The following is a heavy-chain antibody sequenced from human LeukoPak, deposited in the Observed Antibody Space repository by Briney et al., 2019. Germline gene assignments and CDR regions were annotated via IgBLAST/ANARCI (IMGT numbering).Heavy chain of an antibody. J-gene: IGHJ3*02. CDR1: GFTFSSYA. V-gene: IGHV3-30-3*01. D-gene: IGHD5-12*01. CDR2: ISYDGSNK. Sequence: GGSLRLSCAASGFTFSSYAMHWVRQAPGKGLEWVAVISYDGSNKYYADSVKGRFTISRDNSKNTLYLQMNSLRAEDTAVYYCAKVLIVATFDAFDIWGQGTMVTVSS. CDR3: AKVLIVATFDAFDI.